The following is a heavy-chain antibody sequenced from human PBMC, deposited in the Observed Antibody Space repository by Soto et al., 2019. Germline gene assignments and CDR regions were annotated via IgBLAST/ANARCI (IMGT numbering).Heavy chain of an antibody. J-gene: IGHJ6*02. CDR1: GFTFSLYA. D-gene: IGHD2-15*01. Sequence: EVQLLESGGGLVQPGGSLRLSCAASGFTFSLYAMSWVRQAPGKGLEWVSVISGSGGSKYYADSVKGRFTVSRDNSKNTLYLQMNSLGVEDTAVYYCAKSVGGTNYYYGMDVWGRGTTVTVSS. CDR2: ISGSGGSK. CDR3: AKSVGGTNYYYGMDV. V-gene: IGHV3-23*01.